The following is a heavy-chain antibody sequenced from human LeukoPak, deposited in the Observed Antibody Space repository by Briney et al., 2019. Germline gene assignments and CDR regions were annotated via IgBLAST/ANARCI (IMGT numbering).Heavy chain of an antibody. V-gene: IGHV3-49*04. D-gene: IGHD2-15*01. CDR3: TRPQYCSGGSCYPSDY. J-gene: IGHJ4*02. CDR2: IRSKAYGGTT. Sequence: GGSLRLSCTASGFTFGDYAMSWVRQAPGKGLEWVGFIRSKAYGGTTEYAASVKGRFTISRDDSKSIAYLRMNSLKTEDTAVYYCTRPQYCSGGSCYPSDYWGQGTLVTVSS. CDR1: GFTFGDYA.